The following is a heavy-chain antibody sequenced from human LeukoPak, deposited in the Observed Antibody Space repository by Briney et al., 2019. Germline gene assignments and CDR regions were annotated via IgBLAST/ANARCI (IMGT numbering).Heavy chain of an antibody. CDR2: ISSSSSTI. J-gene: IGHJ4*02. Sequence: GGSLRLSCAASGFTFSSYSMNWVRQAPGKGLEWVSYISSSSSTIYYADSVKGRFTISRDNAKNSLYLQMNSLRDEDTAVYYCARDGGYDTLTGYSSTLDYWGQGTLVTVSS. V-gene: IGHV3-48*02. D-gene: IGHD3-9*01. CDR3: ARDGGYDTLTGYSSTLDY. CDR1: GFTFSSYS.